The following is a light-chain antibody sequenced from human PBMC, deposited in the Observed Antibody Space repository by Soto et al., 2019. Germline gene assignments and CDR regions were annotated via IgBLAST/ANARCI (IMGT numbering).Light chain of an antibody. V-gene: IGLV1-44*01. Sequence: QSVLTQPPSASGTPGQRVTISCSGGNSNIGTNAVNWYQHVPGTAPKLLIYNNDRRPSGVPDRFSASKSGTSASLAISGLQSAEEADYYCSTWDDSLDGPVFGGGTKLTVL. CDR3: STWDDSLDGPV. CDR1: NSNIGTNA. CDR2: NND. J-gene: IGLJ2*01.